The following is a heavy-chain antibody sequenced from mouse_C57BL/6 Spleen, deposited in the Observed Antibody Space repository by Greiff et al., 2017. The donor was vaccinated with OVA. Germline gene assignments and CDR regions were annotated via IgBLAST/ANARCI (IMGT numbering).Heavy chain of an antibody. J-gene: IGHJ4*01. D-gene: IGHD4-1*01. CDR2: FYPGDGDT. Sequence: VQLQQSGPELVKPGASVKLSCKASGYAFSSSWMNWVKQRPGKGLEWIGRFYPGDGDTNYNGKFKGKATLTADKSSSTAYMQLSSLTSEDSAVYFCARTWVYAMDYWGQGTSVTVSS. V-gene: IGHV1-82*01. CDR3: ARTWVYAMDY. CDR1: GYAFSSSW.